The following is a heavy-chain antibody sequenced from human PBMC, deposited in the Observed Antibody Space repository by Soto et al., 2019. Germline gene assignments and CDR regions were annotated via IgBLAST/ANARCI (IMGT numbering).Heavy chain of an antibody. J-gene: IGHJ5*02. CDR3: ARDRIAAAGTSNWFDP. V-gene: IGHV1-46*01. CDR1: GYTFTSYY. Sequence: ASVKVSCKASGYTFTSYYMHWVRQAPGQGLEWMGIINPSGGSTSYAQKFQGRVTMTRDTSTSTVYMELSSLRSEDTAVYYCARDRIAAAGTSNWFDPWGQGTLVTVS. D-gene: IGHD6-13*01. CDR2: INPSGGST.